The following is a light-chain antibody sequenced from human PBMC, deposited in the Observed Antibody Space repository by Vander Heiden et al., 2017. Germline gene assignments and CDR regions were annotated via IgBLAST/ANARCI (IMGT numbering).Light chain of an antibody. CDR2: DAS. J-gene: IGKJ4*01. CDR1: QDISNY. V-gene: IGKV1-33*01. CDR3: QQDDNLPPLT. Sequence: DIQMTQSPSSLSASVGDRVTINCQASQDISNYLNWYQQKPGKAPKRLIYDASNLETGVPSRFSGSGSGTEFTFTISSLQPEDIATYYCQQDDNLPPLTFGGGTKVEIK.